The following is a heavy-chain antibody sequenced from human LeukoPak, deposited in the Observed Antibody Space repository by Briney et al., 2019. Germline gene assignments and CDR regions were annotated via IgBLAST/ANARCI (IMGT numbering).Heavy chain of an antibody. CDR2: IYSGGST. CDR3: ARDLGYYDSSGYYDYYYGMDV. J-gene: IGHJ6*02. V-gene: IGHV3-53*01. CDR1: GFTVSSNY. Sequence: GGSLRLSCAASGFTVSSNYMSWVRQAPGKGLEWVSVIYSGGSTYYADSVKGRFTISRDNSKNTLYLQMNSLRAEDTAVYYCARDLGYYDSSGYYDYYYGMDVWGQGTTVTVSS. D-gene: IGHD3-22*01.